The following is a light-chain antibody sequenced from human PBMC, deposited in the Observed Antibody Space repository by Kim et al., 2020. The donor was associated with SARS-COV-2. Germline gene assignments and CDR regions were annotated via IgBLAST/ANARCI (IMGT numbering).Light chain of an antibody. J-gene: IGKJ2*01. V-gene: IGKV4-1*01. Sequence: RATINCQSSQSVLYSSNHKNYLAWYPQKPGQPPKLLIYWASTRESGVPDRFSGSGSGTDFTLTISSLQAEDVAVYYCQQYYSTPYTFGQGTKLEI. CDR3: QQYYSTPYT. CDR2: WAS. CDR1: QSVLYSSNHKNY.